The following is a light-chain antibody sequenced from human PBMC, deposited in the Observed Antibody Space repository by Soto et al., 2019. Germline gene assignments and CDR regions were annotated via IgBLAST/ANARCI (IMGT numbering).Light chain of an antibody. J-gene: IGKJ1*01. CDR2: GAS. CDR3: QQYGSSSWT. CDR1: QSVSSSY. Sequence: EIVLTQSPGTRSLSPGERATLSCRASQSVSSSYLAWYQQRPGQAPRLLIYGASSRATGIPDRFSGSGSGTDFTLTISRLEAEDFAVYYCQQYGSSSWTFGQGTKV. V-gene: IGKV3-20*01.